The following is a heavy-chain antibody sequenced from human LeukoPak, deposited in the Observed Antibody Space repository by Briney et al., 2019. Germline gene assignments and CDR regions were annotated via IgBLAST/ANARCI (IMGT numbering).Heavy chain of an antibody. CDR3: AKDCSTSCYEGDY. V-gene: IGHV3-30*02. CDR2: IRYDGSNK. Sequence: GGSLRLSCEVSGLGFSSYAMSWVRQAPGKGLEWVAFIRYDGSNKYYADSVKGRFTISRDNSKNTLYLQMNSLRAEDTAVYYCAKDCSTSCYEGDYWGQGTLVTVSS. J-gene: IGHJ4*02. CDR1: GLGFSSYA. D-gene: IGHD2-2*01.